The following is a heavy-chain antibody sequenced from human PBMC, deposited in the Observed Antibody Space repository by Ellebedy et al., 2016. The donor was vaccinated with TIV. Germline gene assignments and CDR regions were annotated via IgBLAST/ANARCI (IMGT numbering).Heavy chain of an antibody. J-gene: IGHJ4*02. V-gene: IGHV1-46*01. CDR3: ARGDNYYYDSSGYYYSY. CDR1: GYTFTSYF. CDR2: INPTSGIS. D-gene: IGHD3-22*01. Sequence: ASVKVSCKASGYTFTSYFLYWVRQAPGQGLEWMGIINPTSGISNYAQKFQGRVTVTRDTSTSTVCMELSSLRSEDTAVDYCARGDNYYYDSSGYYYSYWGQGTLVTVSS.